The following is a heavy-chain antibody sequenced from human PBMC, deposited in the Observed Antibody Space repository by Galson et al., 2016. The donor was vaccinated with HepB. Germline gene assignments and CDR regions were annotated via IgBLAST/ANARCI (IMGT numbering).Heavy chain of an antibody. D-gene: IGHD4-17*01. CDR3: ARSNGDYGRSAFDI. J-gene: IGHJ3*02. Sequence: SLRLSCAASGFTFSSYGMHWVRQAPGKGLEWVAVIWYDGSNKYYADSVKGRFTISRDNTKNTLYLQMNSLRGEDTAVYYCARSNGDYGRSAFDIWGQGTMVTVSS. CDR2: IWYDGSNK. V-gene: IGHV3-33*08. CDR1: GFTFSSYG.